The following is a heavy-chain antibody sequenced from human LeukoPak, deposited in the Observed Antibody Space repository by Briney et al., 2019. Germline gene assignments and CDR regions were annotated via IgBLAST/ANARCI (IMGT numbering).Heavy chain of an antibody. Sequence: GGSLRLSCAASGFTFSSYAMSWVRQAPGKGLEWVSAISGIGDNTYYADSVKGHFTISRDNSKNMLYLHMNSLRAEDTALYYCAKDNFRGECLGGSCYPLGYWGQGTLVTVSS. V-gene: IGHV3-23*01. J-gene: IGHJ4*02. CDR1: GFTFSSYA. CDR2: ISGIGDNT. CDR3: AKDNFRGECLGGSCYPLGY. D-gene: IGHD2-15*01.